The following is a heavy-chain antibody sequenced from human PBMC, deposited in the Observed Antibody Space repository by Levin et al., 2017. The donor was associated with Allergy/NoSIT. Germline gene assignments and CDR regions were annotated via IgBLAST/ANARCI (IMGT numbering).Heavy chain of an antibody. CDR1: GFTFSNAY. V-gene: IGHV3-15*01. CDR2: IKNKNDGGTT. J-gene: IGHJ6*02. CDR3: TTASRYCSRTSCHYFGLDV. D-gene: IGHD2-2*01. Sequence: GGSLRLSCAASGFTFSNAYMNWVRQAPGKGLEWVGRIKNKNDGGTTDYAAPVKGRFIISRDDSKNTLYLQMNSLKTEDTAVYYCTTASRYCSRTSCHYFGLDVWGQGTTVTVSS.